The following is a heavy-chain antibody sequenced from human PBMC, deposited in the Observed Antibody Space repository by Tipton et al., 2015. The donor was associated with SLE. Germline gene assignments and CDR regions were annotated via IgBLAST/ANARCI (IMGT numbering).Heavy chain of an antibody. CDR2: ITPYNGNF. V-gene: IGHV1-45*02. J-gene: IGHJ4*02. CDR3: ARAGDTAFDY. Sequence: QSGPEVRKTGSSVKISCKASGWTFTYRYLHWVRQAPGQALEWMGWITPYNGNFNYAEKFQGRVAITRDNSLVVYMELTSLRSEDTAMYYCARAGDTAFDYWGQGTLVTVSS. D-gene: IGHD5-18*01. CDR1: GWTFTYRY.